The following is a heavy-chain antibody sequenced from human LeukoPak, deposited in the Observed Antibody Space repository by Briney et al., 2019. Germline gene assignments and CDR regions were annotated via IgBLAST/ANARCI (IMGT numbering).Heavy chain of an antibody. CDR2: IYHSGST. V-gene: IGHV4-38-2*01. CDR1: GYSISSGYY. D-gene: IGHD6-19*01. J-gene: IGHJ5*02. Sequence: PSETLSLTCAVSGYSISSGYYWGWIRQPPGKGLEWIGSIYHSGSTYYNPSLKSRVTISVDTSKNQFSLKLSSVTAADTAVYYCARGGYSSGWYQNRNWFDPWGQGTLVTVSS. CDR3: ARGGYSSGWYQNRNWFDP.